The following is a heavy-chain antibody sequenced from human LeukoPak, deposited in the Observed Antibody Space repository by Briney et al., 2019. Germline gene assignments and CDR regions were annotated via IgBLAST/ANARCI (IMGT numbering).Heavy chain of an antibody. CDR1: GGSISSSSYY. CDR2: IYYSGST. D-gene: IGHD5-24*01. J-gene: IGHJ4*02. V-gene: IGHV4-39*02. Sequence: PSETLSLTCTVSGGSISSSSYYWGWIRQPPGKGLEWIGSIYYSGSTYYNPSLKSRVTISVDTSKNQFSLKLSSVTAADTAVYYCARDSRRDGYNLDYWGRGTLVTVSS. CDR3: ARDSRRDGYNLDY.